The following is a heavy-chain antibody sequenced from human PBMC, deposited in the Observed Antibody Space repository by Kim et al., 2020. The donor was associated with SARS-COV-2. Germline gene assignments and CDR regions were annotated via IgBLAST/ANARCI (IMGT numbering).Heavy chain of an antibody. CDR3: ARTYGGSRRDMGY. Sequence: ASVKVSCKASGYTFTSYAVNWVRQAPGQGLEWTGWINTNTGNPTYAQGFTGRFVFSLDTSVSTAYLQISSLKAEDTAVYYCARTYGGSRRDMGYWGQGTLVTVSS. CDR2: INTNTGNP. J-gene: IGHJ4*02. CDR1: GYTFTSYA. V-gene: IGHV7-4-1*02. D-gene: IGHD2-15*01.